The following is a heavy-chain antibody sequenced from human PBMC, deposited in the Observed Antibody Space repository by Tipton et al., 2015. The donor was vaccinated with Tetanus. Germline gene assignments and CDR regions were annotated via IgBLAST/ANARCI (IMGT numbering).Heavy chain of an antibody. V-gene: IGHV4-34*01. CDR3: ARGGRDAYNNPLGAFDV. CDR2: ISHSGSS. Sequence: TLSLTCTVSGGSFSLYYWNWVRQSPGKGLEWIGEISHSGSSSYSPSLKSRVTISVDTSKNQFSLRLRSVAAADTAVYYCARGGRDAYNNPLGAFDVGGRGTTVPVSS. D-gene: IGHD5-24*01. CDR1: GGSFSLYY. J-gene: IGHJ3*01.